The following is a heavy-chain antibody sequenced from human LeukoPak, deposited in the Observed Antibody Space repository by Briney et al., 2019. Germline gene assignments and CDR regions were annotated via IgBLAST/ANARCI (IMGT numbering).Heavy chain of an antibody. CDR2: ISSSGSTI. D-gene: IGHD5-18*01. Sequence: GGSLRLSCAASGFTFSSYEMNWVRQAPGKGLEWVSYISSSGSTIYYADSVKGRFTISRDNAKNSLYLQMNSLRAEDTAVYYCARGMGLHLWFFGGPFDYWGQGTLVTVSS. J-gene: IGHJ4*02. V-gene: IGHV3-48*03. CDR1: GFTFSSYE. CDR3: ARGMGLHLWFFGGPFDY.